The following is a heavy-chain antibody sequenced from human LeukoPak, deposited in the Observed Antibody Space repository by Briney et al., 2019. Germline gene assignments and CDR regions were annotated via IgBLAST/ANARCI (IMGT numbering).Heavy chain of an antibody. V-gene: IGHV3-30*04. CDR3: ARVKEMATIPWNYFDY. D-gene: IGHD5-24*01. CDR2: ISYDGSNK. J-gene: IGHJ4*02. CDR1: GFTFSSYA. Sequence: PGGSLRLSCAASGFTFSSYAMHWVRQAPGKGLEWVAVISYDGSNKYYADSVKGRFTISRDNSKNTLYLQMNSLRAEDTAVYYCARVKEMATIPWNYFDYWGQGTLVTVSS.